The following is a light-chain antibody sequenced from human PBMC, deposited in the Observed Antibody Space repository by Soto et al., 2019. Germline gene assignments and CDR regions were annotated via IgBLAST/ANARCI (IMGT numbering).Light chain of an antibody. CDR2: DAS. CDR3: QQYNSWT. CDR1: QSISNW. J-gene: IGKJ1*01. V-gene: IGKV1-5*01. Sequence: DIQMPQSPSTLSASVGDRVTITCRASQSISNWLAWYQQKPGKAPKLLIFDASSLESGVPSRFSGSGSGTEFTLTISSLQPDDFATYYCQQYNSWTFGQGTKVEIK.